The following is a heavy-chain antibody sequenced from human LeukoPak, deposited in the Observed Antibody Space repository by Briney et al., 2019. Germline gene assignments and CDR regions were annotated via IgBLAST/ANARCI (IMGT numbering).Heavy chain of an antibody. Sequence: SETLSPTCAVSGYSISSGYYWGWIRQPPGKGLEWIGSIYHSGSTYYNPSLKSRVTISVDTSKNQFSLKLSSVTAADTAVYYCARDLHYYDSSSQMVYYFDYWGQGTLVTVSS. CDR2: IYHSGST. CDR3: ARDLHYYDSSSQMVYYFDY. J-gene: IGHJ4*02. CDR1: GYSISSGYY. V-gene: IGHV4-38-2*02. D-gene: IGHD3-22*01.